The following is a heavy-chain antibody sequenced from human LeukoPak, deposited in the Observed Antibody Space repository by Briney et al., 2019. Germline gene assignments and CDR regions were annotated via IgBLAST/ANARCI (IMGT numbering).Heavy chain of an antibody. Sequence: ASVKVSCKASGGTFSSYAISWVRQAPGQGLEWMGRIIPIFGTANYAQKFQGRVTITTDESTGTAYMELSSLRSEDTAVYYCARGPFEVPYYYYMDVWGKGTTVTVSS. CDR3: ARGPFEVPYYYYMDV. J-gene: IGHJ6*03. CDR2: IIPIFGTA. V-gene: IGHV1-69*05. D-gene: IGHD3-10*01. CDR1: GGTFSSYA.